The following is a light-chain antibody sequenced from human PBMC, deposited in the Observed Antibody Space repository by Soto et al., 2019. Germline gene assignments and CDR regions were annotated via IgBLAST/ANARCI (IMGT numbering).Light chain of an antibody. CDR3: SSYTSSSTVV. CDR2: DVS. CDR1: SSDVGGYNY. Sequence: QPVLTQPASVSGSPGQSITISCTGTSSDVGGYNYVSWYQQHPGKAPKLMIYDVSNRPSGVSNRFSGSKSGNTAYLTISGFQAEDEADYYCSSYTSSSTVVFGGGTKLTVL. V-gene: IGLV2-14*01. J-gene: IGLJ2*01.